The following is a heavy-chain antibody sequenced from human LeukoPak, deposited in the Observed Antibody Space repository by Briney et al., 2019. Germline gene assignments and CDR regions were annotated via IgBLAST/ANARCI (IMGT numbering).Heavy chain of an antibody. J-gene: IGHJ4*02. CDR2: IYYSGST. CDR3: ARRPSDWYSPIDY. D-gene: IGHD6-19*01. Sequence: PSETLSLTCTVSGGSISSYYWSWVRQLPGKGLEWIGYIYYSGSTNYNPSLKSRVTISVDTSKNQFSLKLNSVTAADTAVYYCARRPSDWYSPIDYWGPGTLVTVS. CDR1: GGSISSYY. V-gene: IGHV4-59*08.